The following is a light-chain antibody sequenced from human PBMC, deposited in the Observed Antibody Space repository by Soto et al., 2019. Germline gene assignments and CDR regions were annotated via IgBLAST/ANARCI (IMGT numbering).Light chain of an antibody. J-gene: IGKJ1*01. Sequence: IVLTQSPAALSLSPGEPVTLSCRASQTVLSSYVAWYQQRPGQAPRLLIYGASSRGTGIPDRFSASGSGTDFKLTISRLKPQVFGVVYCHHYGIPPQTFGQRTRVEGK. CDR1: QTVLSSY. CDR2: GAS. V-gene: IGKV3-20*01. CDR3: HHYGIPPQT.